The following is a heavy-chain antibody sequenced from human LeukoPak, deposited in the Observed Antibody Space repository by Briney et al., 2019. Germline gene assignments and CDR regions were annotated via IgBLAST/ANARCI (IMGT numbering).Heavy chain of an antibody. CDR2: INPNSGGT. D-gene: IGHD5-18*01. V-gene: IGHV1-2*04. CDR3: ARGAIPSRIQLWSTIDY. Sequence: GASVKVSCKASGYTFTGYYMHWVRQAPGQGLEWMGWINPNSGGTNYAQKFQGWVTMTRDTSISTAYMELSRLRSDDTAAYYCARGAIPSRIQLWSTIDYWGQGTLVTVSS. J-gene: IGHJ4*02. CDR1: GYTFTGYY.